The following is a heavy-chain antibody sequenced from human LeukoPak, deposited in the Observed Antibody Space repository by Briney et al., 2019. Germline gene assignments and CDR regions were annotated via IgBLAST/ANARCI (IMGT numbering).Heavy chain of an antibody. V-gene: IGHV3-64*01. CDR2: ISNNGGGT. J-gene: IGHJ6*02. CDR3: ARVSRAQGGMDV. Sequence: GSLRLSCTASGFTFSNYALHWVRQAPGKGLEYVSAISNNGGGTYYTSSVKGRFTVSRDNSKNTLHLQMGRLRPEDMAVYYCARVSRAQGGMDVWSQGTTVTVSS. CDR1: GFTFSNYA.